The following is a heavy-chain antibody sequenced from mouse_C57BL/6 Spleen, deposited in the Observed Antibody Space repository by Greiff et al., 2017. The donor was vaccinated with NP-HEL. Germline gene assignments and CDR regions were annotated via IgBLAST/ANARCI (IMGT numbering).Heavy chain of an antibody. CDR1: GYTFTSYW. D-gene: IGHD2-5*01. Sequence: QVQLQQPGAELVKPGASVKLSCKASGYTFTSYWMQWVKQRPGQGLEWIGEIDPSDSYTNYNQKFKGKATLTVDTSSSTAYMQLSSLTSEDSAVYYCARFYYSNWYFDVWGTGTTVTVSS. CDR3: ARFYYSNWYFDV. J-gene: IGHJ1*03. CDR2: IDPSDSYT. V-gene: IGHV1-50*01.